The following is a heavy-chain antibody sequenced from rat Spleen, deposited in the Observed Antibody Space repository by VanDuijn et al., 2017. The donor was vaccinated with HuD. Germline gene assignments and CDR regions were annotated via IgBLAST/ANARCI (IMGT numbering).Heavy chain of an antibody. CDR1: GFSLTNYS. Sequence: QVQLMESGPGLVRPSETLSLTCTVSGFSLTNYSVHWVRQPPGKGLEWMGVMWRSGSTEYNSALKSRLSISRDTSKNHIFLKMNSLQTDDTGTYYCARDGEAVAASNWFAYWGQGTLVTVSS. D-gene: IGHD1-2*01. V-gene: IGHV2-45*01. J-gene: IGHJ3*01. CDR3: ARDGEAVAASNWFAY. CDR2: MWRSGST.